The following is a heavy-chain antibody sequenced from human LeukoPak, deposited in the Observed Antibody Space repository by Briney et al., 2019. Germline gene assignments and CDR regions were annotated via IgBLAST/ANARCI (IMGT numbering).Heavy chain of an antibody. Sequence: GGSLRLSCAASGFTFTRSPMHWVRQAPGKGLEWVAVISYDGSDKHYADFVKGRFTISRDNSKNALYLQMNSLRAEDTAVYYCVRVEGTDYWGQGTLVTVSS. D-gene: IGHD3-3*01. V-gene: IGHV3-30-3*01. CDR3: VRVEGTDY. CDR1: GFTFTRSP. CDR2: ISYDGSDK. J-gene: IGHJ4*02.